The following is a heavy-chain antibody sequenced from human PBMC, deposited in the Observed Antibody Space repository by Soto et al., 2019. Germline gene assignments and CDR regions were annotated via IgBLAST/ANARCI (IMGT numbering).Heavy chain of an antibody. CDR1: GFTFSSYG. CDR2: ISYDGSNK. D-gene: IGHD2-2*02. CDR3: AKDPYTSALDY. J-gene: IGHJ4*02. V-gene: IGHV3-30*18. Sequence: PGGSLRLSCAASGFTFSSYGMHWVRQAPGKGLEWVAVISYDGSNKYYADSVEGRFTISRDNSKNTLYLQMNSLRAEDTAVYYCAKDPYTSALDYWGQGTLVTV.